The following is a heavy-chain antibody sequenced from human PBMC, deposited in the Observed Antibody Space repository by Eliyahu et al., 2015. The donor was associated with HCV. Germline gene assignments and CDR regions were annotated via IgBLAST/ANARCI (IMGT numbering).Heavy chain of an antibody. D-gene: IGHD6-19*01. CDR3: ARRVAVAGTGWADFDY. V-gene: IGHV4-39*01. CDR2: IYYSGST. J-gene: IGHJ4*02. Sequence: QLQLQESGPGLVKPSETLSLTCSVSGGSISSSSYYWGWIRQPPGKGLEWIGSIYYSGSTYYNPSLKSRVTISVDTSKNQFSLKLSSVTAADTAVYYCARRVAVAGTGWADFDYWGQGTLVTVSS. CDR1: GGSISSSSYY.